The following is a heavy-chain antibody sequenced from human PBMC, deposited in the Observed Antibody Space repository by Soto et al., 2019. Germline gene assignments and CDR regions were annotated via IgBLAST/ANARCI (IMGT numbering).Heavy chain of an antibody. J-gene: IGHJ3*02. CDR2: ISSSGSTI. V-gene: IGHV3-11*01. CDR1: GFTFSDYY. Sequence: GGSLRLSCAASGFTFSDYYMSWIRQAPGKGLEWVSYISSSGSTINYADSVKGRFTISRDNAKNSLYLQMNSLRAEDTAVYYCARFRDYYDSSGYYYDAFDIWGQGTMVTVSS. D-gene: IGHD3-22*01. CDR3: ARFRDYYDSSGYYYDAFDI.